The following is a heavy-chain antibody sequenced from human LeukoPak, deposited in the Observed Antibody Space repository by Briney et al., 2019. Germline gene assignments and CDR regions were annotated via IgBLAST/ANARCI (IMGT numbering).Heavy chain of an antibody. J-gene: IGHJ4*02. CDR2: IYSGGST. D-gene: IGHD4-23*01. Sequence: GGSLRLSCAASGFTVSSNYMSWVRQAPGKGLEWVSVIYSGGSTYYADSVKGRFTISRNNSKNTLYLQMNSLRAEDTAVYYCASGGPVTPLVYWGQGTLVTVSS. CDR1: GFTVSSNY. V-gene: IGHV3-66*02. CDR3: ASGGPVTPLVY.